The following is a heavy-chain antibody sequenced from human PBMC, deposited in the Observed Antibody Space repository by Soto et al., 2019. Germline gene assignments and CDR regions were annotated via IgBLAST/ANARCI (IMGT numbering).Heavy chain of an antibody. Sequence: QVQLVQSGAEVKKPGSSVKVSCKASGGTFSSYAISWVRQAPGQGLEWMGGIIPISGTANYAQKFQGRVTITADESTSTAYMELSSLRSEYTAVYYCARSQGSSTSLEIYYYYYYGMEVWGQGTTVTVSS. D-gene: IGHD2-2*01. CDR1: GGTFSSYA. J-gene: IGHJ6*02. V-gene: IGHV1-69*01. CDR3: ARSQGSSTSLEIYYYYYYGMEV. CDR2: IIPISGTA.